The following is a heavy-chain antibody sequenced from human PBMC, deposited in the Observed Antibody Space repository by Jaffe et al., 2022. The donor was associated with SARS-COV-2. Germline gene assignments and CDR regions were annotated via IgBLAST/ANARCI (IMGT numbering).Heavy chain of an antibody. V-gene: IGHV1-18*01. CDR3: ARALPAEFYDNSGHDY. Sequence: QVQLVQSGAEVKKPGASVRVSCKASGYTFTNYAIIWVRQAPGQGLEWMGWINGHSGYTNYIQKLQGRVTMTTDTSTSTAYMELRSLRSDDTAVYYCARALPAEFYDNSGHDYWGQGTLVTVSS. CDR2: INGHSGYT. D-gene: IGHD3-22*01. J-gene: IGHJ4*02. CDR1: GYTFTNYA.